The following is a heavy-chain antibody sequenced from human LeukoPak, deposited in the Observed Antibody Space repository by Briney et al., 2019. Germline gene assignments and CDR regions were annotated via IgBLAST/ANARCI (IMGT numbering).Heavy chain of an antibody. V-gene: IGHV4-59*08. Sequence: SETLSLTCTVSGGSISSYYWTWIRQPPGKGLERIGYIYYSGSTNYNPSLESRVTISVDTSKNQFSLRLSSVTAADTAVYYCARRHNYYDSSGYYLSWFDPWGQGTLVTVSS. CDR1: GGSISSYY. CDR2: IYYSGST. D-gene: IGHD3-22*01. CDR3: ARRHNYYDSSGYYLSWFDP. J-gene: IGHJ5*02.